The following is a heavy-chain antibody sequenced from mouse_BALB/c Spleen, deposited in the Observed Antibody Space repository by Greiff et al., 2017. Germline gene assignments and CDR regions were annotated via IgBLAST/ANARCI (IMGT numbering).Heavy chain of an antibody. D-gene: IGHD3-3*01. Sequence: VQLKESGPGLVAPSQSLSITCTVSGFSLTGYGVNWVRQPPGKGLEWLGMIWGDGSTDYNSALKTRLSISNDNSKSQVFLRMNSLQTDDTARYCCARGRRGVAFAYWGQGTLVTVS. CDR3: ARGRRGVAFAY. CDR1: GFSLTGYG. CDR2: IWGDGST. V-gene: IGHV2-6-7*01. J-gene: IGHJ3*01.